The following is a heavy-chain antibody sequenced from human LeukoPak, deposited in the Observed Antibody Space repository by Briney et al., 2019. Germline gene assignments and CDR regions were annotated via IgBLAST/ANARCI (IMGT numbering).Heavy chain of an antibody. Sequence: GESLQISCKGSGYSFTSYWIGWVRQMPGKGLEWMGIIYPGDSDTRYSPSFQGQVTISADKSISTAYLQWTSLKASDTAMYYSARRASSSWTDNWFDPWGQGTLVTVSS. D-gene: IGHD6-13*01. J-gene: IGHJ5*02. V-gene: IGHV5-51*01. CDR1: GYSFTSYW. CDR3: ARRASSSWTDNWFDP. CDR2: IYPGDSDT.